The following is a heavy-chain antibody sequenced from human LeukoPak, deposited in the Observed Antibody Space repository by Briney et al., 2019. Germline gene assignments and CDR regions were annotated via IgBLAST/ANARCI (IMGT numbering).Heavy chain of an antibody. CDR2: IYYSGST. CDR3: ARSRNYYGSGDY. Sequence: SETLSLTCTVSGGSISSYYRSWIRQPPGKGLEWIGYIYYSGSTNYNPSLGGRVTLSVDTSKNQFSVKLSSVTAADTAVYYCARSRNYYGSGDYWGQGTLVTVSS. CDR1: GGSISSYY. V-gene: IGHV4-59*01. J-gene: IGHJ4*02. D-gene: IGHD3-10*01.